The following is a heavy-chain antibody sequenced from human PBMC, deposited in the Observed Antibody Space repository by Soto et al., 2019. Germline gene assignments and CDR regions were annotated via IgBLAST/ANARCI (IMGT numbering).Heavy chain of an antibody. CDR3: ARETYYGSGSYHYYYGLDV. CDR1: GLTVSSNY. V-gene: IGHV3-53*01. J-gene: IGHJ6*02. CDR2: IYSGGST. Sequence: EVQLVESGGGLIQSGGSLRLSCAASGLTVSSNYMNWVRQAPGKGLEWVSVIYSGGSTYYADSVKGRFTISRDNSNNTLYLQMNSLRAEDTAVYYCARETYYGSGSYHYYYGLDVWGQGTTVTVSS. D-gene: IGHD3-10*01.